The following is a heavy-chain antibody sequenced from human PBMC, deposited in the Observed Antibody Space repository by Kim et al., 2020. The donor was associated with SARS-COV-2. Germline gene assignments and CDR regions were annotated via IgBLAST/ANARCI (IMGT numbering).Heavy chain of an antibody. J-gene: IGHJ6*02. CDR1: GFTFDDYA. D-gene: IGHD3-3*01. CDR2: ISGDGGST. CDR3: AKDIGLLDFWSGYYYYYGMDV. V-gene: IGHV3-43*02. Sequence: GGSLRLSCAASGFTFDDYAMHWVRQAPGKGLEWVSLISGDGGSTYYADSVKGRFTISRDNSKNSLYLQMNSLRTEDTALYYCAKDIGLLDFWSGYYYYYGMDVWGQGTTVTVSS.